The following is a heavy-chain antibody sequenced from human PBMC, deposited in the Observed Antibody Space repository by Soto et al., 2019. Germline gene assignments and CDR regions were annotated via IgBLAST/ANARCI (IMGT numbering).Heavy chain of an antibody. CDR1: GFTFSDHY. V-gene: IGHV3-72*01. CDR2: SRNRVNSHTT. Sequence: EVQLVESGGGLVQPGGSLRLSCAASGFTFSDHYMDWVRQAPGKGLEWVARSRNRVNSHTTEYAASVKGRFTISRDESKSSLYLQTNSLKIQHTAVYYCTRGLLGGAPSYTFHGMDVWGQGTTVTVSS. J-gene: IGHJ6*01. D-gene: IGHD1-26*01. CDR3: TRGLLGGAPSYTFHGMDV.